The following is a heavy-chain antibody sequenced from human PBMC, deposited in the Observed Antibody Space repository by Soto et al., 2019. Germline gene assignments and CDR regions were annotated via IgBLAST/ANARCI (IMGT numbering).Heavy chain of an antibody. CDR3: ARGVRGGSYRNYYYYYGMDV. D-gene: IGHD1-26*01. CDR2: INHSGST. Sequence: PSETLSLTCAVYGGSFSGYYWSWIRQPPGKGLEWIGEINHSGSTNYNPSLKSRVTISVDTSKNQFSLKLSSVTAADTAVYYCARGVRGGSYRNYYYYYGMDVWGQGTTVTVSS. CDR1: GGSFSGYY. J-gene: IGHJ6*02. V-gene: IGHV4-34*01.